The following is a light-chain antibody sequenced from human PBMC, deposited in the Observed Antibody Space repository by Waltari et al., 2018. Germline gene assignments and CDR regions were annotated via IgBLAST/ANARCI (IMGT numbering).Light chain of an antibody. CDR2: DAS. CDR3: QQYDNLSVT. CDR1: QAISNY. J-gene: IGKJ1*01. V-gene: IGKV1-33*01. Sequence: DIQMTPSPSSLSASVGDRVTITCQASQAISNYLNWYQQKPGQAPKLLIYDASNLETGVPSRFSGSGSGTDFTFTISSLQPEDIATYYCQQYDNLSVTFGQGTKVEIK.